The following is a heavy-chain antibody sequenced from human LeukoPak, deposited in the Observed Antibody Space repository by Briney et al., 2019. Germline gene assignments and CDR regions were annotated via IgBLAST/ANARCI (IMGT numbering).Heavy chain of an antibody. CDR1: GFTFSNYG. V-gene: IGHV3-30*03. J-gene: IGHJ5*01. Sequence: GGSLRLSCAASGFTFSNYGMHWVRQAPGKGLEGVAVISYDGSDKFYADSVKGRFTISRDNSKNTLYLQMNSLRAEDTAVYYCARDSSGWYRWFDSWGQGTLVTVSS. D-gene: IGHD6-19*01. CDR2: ISYDGSDK. CDR3: ARDSSGWYRWFDS.